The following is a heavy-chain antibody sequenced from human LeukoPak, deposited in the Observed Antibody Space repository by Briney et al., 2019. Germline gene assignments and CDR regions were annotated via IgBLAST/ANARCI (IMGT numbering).Heavy chain of an antibody. CDR1: GFTFSSYA. J-gene: IGHJ4*02. Sequence: QPGGSLKLSCAASGFTFSSYAMSWVRQAPGKGLEWVSDISSSGGSTGYADSVKGRFTISRDNSKNTVYLRMNSLRAEDTAVYYCAKGYIYGYDYWGRGTLVTVSS. CDR3: AKGYIYGYDY. CDR2: ISSSGGST. D-gene: IGHD5-18*01. V-gene: IGHV3-23*01.